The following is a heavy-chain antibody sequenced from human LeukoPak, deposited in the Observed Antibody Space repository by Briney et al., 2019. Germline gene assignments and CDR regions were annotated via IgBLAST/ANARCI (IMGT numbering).Heavy chain of an antibody. J-gene: IGHJ4*02. D-gene: IGHD3-16*02. CDR2: IFYSGST. CDR3: ARLLGPLDYVWGSSRSK. V-gene: IGHV4-39*07. Sequence: SETLSLTCTVSGVSISTSNYYWRWIRQPPGKGLEWIGNIFYSGSTYYSPSLKSRVTISLDTSRNQFSLRLNSVTAADTAVYYCARLLGPLDYVWGSSRSKWGQGTLVTVSS. CDR1: GVSISTSNYY.